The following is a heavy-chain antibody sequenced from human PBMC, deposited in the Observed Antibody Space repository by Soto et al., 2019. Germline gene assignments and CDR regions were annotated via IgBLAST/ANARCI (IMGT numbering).Heavy chain of an antibody. CDR3: AREATGYYYYGMDV. J-gene: IGHJ6*02. Sequence: SVKVSCKASGGTFSSYAISWVRQAPGQGLEWMGGIIPIFGTANYAQKFQGRVTITADNSKNTLYLQMNSLRAEDTAVYYCAREATGYYYYGMDVWGQGTTVTVSS. V-gene: IGHV1-69*06. CDR2: IIPIFGTA. CDR1: GGTFSSYA.